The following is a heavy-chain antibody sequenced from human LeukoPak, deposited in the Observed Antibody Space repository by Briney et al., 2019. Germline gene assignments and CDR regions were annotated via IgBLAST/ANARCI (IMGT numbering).Heavy chain of an antibody. J-gene: IGHJ6*02. Sequence: ASVKVSCKASGGTFSSYAISWVRQAPGQGLEWMGRMIPILGIANYAQKFQGRVTITADKSTSTAYMELSSLRSEDPAVYYCARNAIGDMNYYYGMDVWGQGTTVTVSS. D-gene: IGHD2-15*01. CDR1: GGTFSSYA. CDR3: ARNAIGDMNYYYGMDV. V-gene: IGHV1-69*04. CDR2: MIPILGIA.